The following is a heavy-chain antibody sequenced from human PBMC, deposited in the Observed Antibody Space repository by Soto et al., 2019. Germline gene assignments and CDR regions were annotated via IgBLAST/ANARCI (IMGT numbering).Heavy chain of an antibody. CDR2: IYYGGST. J-gene: IGHJ4*02. Sequence: QVQLQESGPGLVKPSETLSLTCTVSGDSISTYYWTWIRQSPGKGLEWIAFIYYGGSTNYNPSLMSRVTISLDTSKNQFSLKLNSVTAADTAVYYCARPGRDWGSLDYWGQGTLVTVSS. CDR1: GDSISTYY. CDR3: ARPGRDWGSLDY. D-gene: IGHD7-27*01. V-gene: IGHV4-59*08.